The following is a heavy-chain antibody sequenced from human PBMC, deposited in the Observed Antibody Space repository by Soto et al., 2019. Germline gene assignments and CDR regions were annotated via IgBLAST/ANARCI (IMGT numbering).Heavy chain of an antibody. Sequence: QVQLVESGGGVVQPGRSLRLSCAASGFTFSSYGMHWVRQAPGKGLEWVADIWYDGSNKYYADSVKGRFTISRDNSKNTLYLQMNSLRAEDTAVYYCARGPTRKCSGGSCYSTYYYYMDVWGKGTTVTVSS. CDR3: ARGPTRKCSGGSCYSTYYYYMDV. V-gene: IGHV3-33*01. CDR1: GFTFSSYG. J-gene: IGHJ6*03. D-gene: IGHD2-15*01. CDR2: IWYDGSNK.